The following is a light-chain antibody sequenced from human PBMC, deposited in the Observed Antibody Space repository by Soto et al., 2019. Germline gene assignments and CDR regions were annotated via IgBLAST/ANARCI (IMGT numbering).Light chain of an antibody. Sequence: DIQMTQSPSSLSASVGDRVTITCRASQSISSYLNWYQQKPGKAPKLLIYAASSLQSGVPSRFSGSGSETDFTLTVSSLQPEDFXTYYCQQSFSIPQTFGQGTKVEIK. CDR1: QSISSY. CDR3: QQSFSIPQT. V-gene: IGKV1-39*01. J-gene: IGKJ1*01. CDR2: AAS.